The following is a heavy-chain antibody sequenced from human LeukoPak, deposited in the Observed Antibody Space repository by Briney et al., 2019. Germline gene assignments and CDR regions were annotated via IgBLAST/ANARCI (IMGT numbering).Heavy chain of an antibody. V-gene: IGHV4-30-2*05. Sequence: SETLFLTCTVSGGAISSDVSYWHWIRQPPGKGLEWIGYIHHGGSTYYKSSLKSRVTISEDNFKNQLSPTLRSVTAADTAIYYCTRAPMYYHMDVWGKGTTVTVSS. CDR2: IHHGGST. CDR3: TRAPMYYHMDV. J-gene: IGHJ6*03. CDR1: GGAISSDVSY.